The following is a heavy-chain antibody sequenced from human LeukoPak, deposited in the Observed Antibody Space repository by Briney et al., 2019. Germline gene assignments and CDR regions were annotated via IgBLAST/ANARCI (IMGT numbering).Heavy chain of an antibody. CDR1: GGSISSGDYY. Sequence: SQTRSLTCTVSGGSISSGDYYWSWIRQHPGKGLEWIGYIYYSGSTYYNPSLKSRVTISVDTSKNQFFLKLTSVTAADTAVYYCARDGGSDYSTDYWGQGTLVTVSS. V-gene: IGHV4-31*03. D-gene: IGHD3-22*01. J-gene: IGHJ4*02. CDR3: ARDGGSDYSTDY. CDR2: IYYSGST.